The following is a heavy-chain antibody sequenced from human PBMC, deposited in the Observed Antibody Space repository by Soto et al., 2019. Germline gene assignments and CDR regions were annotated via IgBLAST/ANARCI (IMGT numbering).Heavy chain of an antibody. J-gene: IGHJ4*02. D-gene: IGHD1-26*01. CDR2: VDPRTGGA. CDR3: ARDDYGIYPY. V-gene: IGHV1-2*02. Sequence: ASVKVSCEASGYAITAYYIHWVRQAPGQGLEWMGWVDPRTGGAIYAQKFQDRVTMTRDTSISTVYMDLSGLRSDDTALYYCARDDYGIYPYWGQGTLVTVSS. CDR1: GYAITAYY.